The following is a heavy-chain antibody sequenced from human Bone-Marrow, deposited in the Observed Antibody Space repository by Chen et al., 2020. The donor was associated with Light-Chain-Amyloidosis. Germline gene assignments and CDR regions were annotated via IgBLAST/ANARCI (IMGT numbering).Heavy chain of an antibody. V-gene: IGHV3-23*04. CDR2: ISGSGGSR. CDR1: GFAFSSYP. Sequence: EVQLAESGGGLLQRGGSLRLPCAASGFAFSSYPMRWVRQAPGKGLGWVSTISGSGGSRYYGDSVKGRLTISRDNSKNALFLQMNSLRAEDTAVYYCAKDISYDDILPGYPADAFDIWGQGTMVTVSS. CDR3: AKDISYDDILPGYPADAFDI. D-gene: IGHD3-9*01. J-gene: IGHJ3*02.